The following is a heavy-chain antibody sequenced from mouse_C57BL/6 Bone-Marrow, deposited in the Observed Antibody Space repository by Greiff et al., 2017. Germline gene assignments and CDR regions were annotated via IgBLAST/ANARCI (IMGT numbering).Heavy chain of an antibody. CDR3: ARSYCSNFDDIDS. CDR2: IDPANGNT. CDR1: GFNIKNTY. Sequence: EVKLQQSVAELVRPGASVKLSCTASGFNIKNTYMHWVKQRPEQGLEWIGRIDPANGNTKYAPKFQGKVTITADTSSNPAYLQLMSLESEDAAIYYYARSYCSNFDDIDSWGQGTSVTVSS. V-gene: IGHV14-3*01. J-gene: IGHJ4*01. D-gene: IGHD2-5*01.